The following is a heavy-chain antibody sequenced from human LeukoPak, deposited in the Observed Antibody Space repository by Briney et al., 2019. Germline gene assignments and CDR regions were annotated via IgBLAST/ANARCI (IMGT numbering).Heavy chain of an antibody. V-gene: IGHV4-59*01. Sequence: PSETLSLTCIVSGGSINNYYWSWIRQPPGKGLEYIGYIYYSGSTSYNPSLKSRVTISVDMSKNQFSLKLSSVTAADTAVYYCARGGNCSGGSCYSDRGWFDPWGQGTLVSVSS. CDR2: IYYSGST. CDR3: ARGGNCSGGSCYSDRGWFDP. J-gene: IGHJ5*02. D-gene: IGHD2-15*01. CDR1: GGSINNYY.